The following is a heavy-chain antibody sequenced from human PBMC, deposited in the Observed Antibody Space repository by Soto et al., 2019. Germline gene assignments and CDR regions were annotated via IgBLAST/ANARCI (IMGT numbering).Heavy chain of an antibody. Sequence: GGSLRLSCTGSGFDFGDYYMSWIRQAPGKGLEWVSYIDSGDGTTYYTDSVKGRFTISRDNAKKTVYLRMSSLRVEDTALYYCVRPYYSSSWFPFDRWGQGTLVTSPQ. D-gene: IGHD6-13*01. CDR2: IDSGDGTT. J-gene: IGHJ4*02. CDR3: VRPYYSSSWFPFDR. CDR1: GFDFGDYY. V-gene: IGHV3-11*01.